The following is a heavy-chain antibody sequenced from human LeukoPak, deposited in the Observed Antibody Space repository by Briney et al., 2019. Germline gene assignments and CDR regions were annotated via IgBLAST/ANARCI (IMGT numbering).Heavy chain of an antibody. V-gene: IGHV3-66*01. CDR1: GFTVSTNY. CDR2: IYSGGNT. D-gene: IGHD6-13*01. CDR3: ATVPWTAAAD. J-gene: IGHJ4*02. Sequence: PGGSLRLSCAASGFTVSTNYMSWVRQAPGKGLEWVSVIYSGGNTYYADSVKGRFTISRDNAKNSVYLQMNSLRAEDTAVYYSATVPWTAAADWGQGTLVTVSS.